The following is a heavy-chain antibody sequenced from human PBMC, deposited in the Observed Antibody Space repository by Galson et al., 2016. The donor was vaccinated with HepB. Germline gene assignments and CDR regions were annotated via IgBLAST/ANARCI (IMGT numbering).Heavy chain of an antibody. V-gene: IGHV2-70*11. CDR3: ARTRDYDDSYYFDY. CDR2: IDWDDDK. CDR1: GFSLSTSGMC. J-gene: IGHJ4*02. Sequence: PALVKPTQTLTLTCTFSGFSLSTSGMCVSWIRQPPGKALEWLARIDWDDDKYYITSLETRLTISKDTSKTQVVLTMINMDPVDTATYYCARTRDYDDSYYFDYWGQGALVTVSS. D-gene: IGHD3-22*01.